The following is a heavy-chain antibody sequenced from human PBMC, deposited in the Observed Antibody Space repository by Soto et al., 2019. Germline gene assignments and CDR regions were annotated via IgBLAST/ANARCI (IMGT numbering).Heavy chain of an antibody. D-gene: IGHD2-2*01. V-gene: IGHV4-61*01. CDR3: ARVVPAAKLFDY. Sequence: PSETLSLTCTVSGGSVSSGSYYWSWIRQPPGKGLEWIGYIYYSGSTNYNPSLKSRVTISVDTSKNQFSLKLSSVTAADTAVYYCARVVPAAKLFDYWRPGTLVTVSS. J-gene: IGHJ4*02. CDR2: IYYSGST. CDR1: GGSVSSGSYY.